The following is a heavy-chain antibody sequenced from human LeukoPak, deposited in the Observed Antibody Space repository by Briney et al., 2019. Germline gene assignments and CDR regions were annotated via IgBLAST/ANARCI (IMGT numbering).Heavy chain of an antibody. V-gene: IGHV3-30-3*01. CDR3: ATIGDRRTGELYRIDY. D-gene: IGHD7-27*01. J-gene: IGHJ4*02. Sequence: GGPLRLSCAASGFTFSSYAMHWVRQAPGKGLEWVAVVSYDGSNKYYADSVTGRCTISRDNSKNTLFLQMNSLRAEDAAVYYCATIGDRRTGELYRIDYWGQGTMAPVSS. CDR2: VSYDGSNK. CDR1: GFTFSSYA.